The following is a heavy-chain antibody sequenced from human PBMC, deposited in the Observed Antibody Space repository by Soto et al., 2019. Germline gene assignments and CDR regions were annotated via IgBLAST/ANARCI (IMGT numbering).Heavy chain of an antibody. CDR3: AKEGGSARRRGMDV. D-gene: IGHD3-10*01. V-gene: IGHV3-30*18. J-gene: IGHJ6*02. Sequence: ESGGGVVQPGRSLRPSCAASGFTFSSYGMHWVRQAPGKGLEWVAVISYDGSNKYYADSVKGRFTISRDNSKNTLYLQMNSLRAEDTAVYYCAKEGGSARRRGMDVWGQGTTVTVSS. CDR2: ISYDGSNK. CDR1: GFTFSSYG.